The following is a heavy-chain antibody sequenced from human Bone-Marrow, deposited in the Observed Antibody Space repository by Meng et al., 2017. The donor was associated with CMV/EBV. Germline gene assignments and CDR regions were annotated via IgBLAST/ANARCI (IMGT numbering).Heavy chain of an antibody. CDR1: GDSVSSDSGA. Sequence: ISGDSVSSDSGAWNWIRPSPSRGLEWLGRTYYRSKWYNDYATFVKSRITINPDTSKNHFSLQMNSVTPEDTAVYYCARGWLAQYFQDWGQGTLVTVSS. J-gene: IGHJ1*01. CDR2: TYYRSKWYN. CDR3: ARGWLAQYFQD. D-gene: IGHD6-19*01. V-gene: IGHV6-1*01.